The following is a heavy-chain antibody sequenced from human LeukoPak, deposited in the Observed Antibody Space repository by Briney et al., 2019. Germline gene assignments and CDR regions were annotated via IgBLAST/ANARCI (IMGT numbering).Heavy chain of an antibody. D-gene: IGHD6-19*01. CDR1: GYTFTSYD. CDR3: ARSLSSGWYGGVYYYYYMDV. J-gene: IGHJ6*03. V-gene: IGHV1-8*03. CDR2: MNPNSGNT. Sequence: ASLKVSCKASGYTFTSYDINWVRHATGHALEWIGWMNPNSGNTGYAQKFQGRVTVTRNTSISTAYMELSSLRSEDTAVYYCARSLSSGWYGGVYYYYYMDVWGKGTTVTVSS.